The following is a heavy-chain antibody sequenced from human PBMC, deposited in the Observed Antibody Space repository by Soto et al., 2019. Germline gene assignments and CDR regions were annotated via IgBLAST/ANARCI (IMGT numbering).Heavy chain of an antibody. CDR3: ARENILTGYQYFDY. D-gene: IGHD3-9*01. CDR2: IWYDGSNK. V-gene: IGHV3-33*01. J-gene: IGHJ4*02. Sequence: GGSLRLSCAASGFTFSSYGMHWVRQAPGKGLEWVAVIWYDGSNKYYADSVKGRFTISRDNSKNTLYLQMNSLRAEDTAVYYCARENILTGYQYFDYWGQGTLVTVSS. CDR1: GFTFSSYG.